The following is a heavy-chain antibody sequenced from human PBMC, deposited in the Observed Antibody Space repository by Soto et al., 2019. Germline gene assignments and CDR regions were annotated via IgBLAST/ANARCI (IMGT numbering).Heavy chain of an antibody. CDR2: INHSGST. CDR3: ARGPYCSGGSCYPWDY. Sequence: QVQLQQWGAGLLKPSETLSLTCAVYGGSFSGYYWCWIRQPPGKGLEWIGEINHSGSTNYNPSLTRRATISVATNKHPFTPELSSVTAADTDVYYCARGPYCSGGSCYPWDYWGQGTLVTVSS. CDR1: GGSFSGYY. V-gene: IGHV4-34*01. J-gene: IGHJ4*02. D-gene: IGHD2-15*01.